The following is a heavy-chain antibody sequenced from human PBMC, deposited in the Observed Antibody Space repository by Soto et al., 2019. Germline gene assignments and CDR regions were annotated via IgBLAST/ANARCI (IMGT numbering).Heavy chain of an antibody. CDR3: ARGAGYCSSTSCYGWFDP. CDR2: MNPNSGIT. CDR1: GYTFTSYD. V-gene: IGHV1-8*01. J-gene: IGHJ5*02. D-gene: IGHD2-2*01. Sequence: QVQLVQSGAEVKKPGASVKVSCKASGYTFTSYDINWVRQATGQGLEWMGWMNPNSGITGYAQKFQGRVTMTRNTSISTAYMELSSLRSEDTAVYYCARGAGYCSSTSCYGWFDPWGQGTLVTVSS.